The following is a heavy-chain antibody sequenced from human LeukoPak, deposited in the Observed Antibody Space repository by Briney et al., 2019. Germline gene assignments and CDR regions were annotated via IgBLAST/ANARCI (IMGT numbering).Heavy chain of an antibody. CDR1: GGSISAYY. V-gene: IGHV4-59*08. D-gene: IGHD6-19*01. CDR3: ARCVAVAAWFDP. J-gene: IGHJ5*02. Sequence: SETLSLTCTVSGGSISAYYWYWIRQPPGKGLEWIGYIYYSGSTKYNPSLKSLATISVDTSKTQFSLKLSSVNAADTAVYYCARCVAVAAWFDPWGQGTLVTVSS. CDR2: IYYSGST.